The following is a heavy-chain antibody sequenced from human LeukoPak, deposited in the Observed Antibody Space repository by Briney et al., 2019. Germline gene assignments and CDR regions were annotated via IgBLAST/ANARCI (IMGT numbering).Heavy chain of an antibody. J-gene: IGHJ4*02. Sequence: SQTLSLTCTVSGGSISSGGYYWSWIRQRPGKGLEWIGYIYYSGSTYYTPSLKSRVTISLDTSKNQFSLKLRPVTAADTAVYYCARGVIAGGEADYWGQGTLVTVSS. CDR3: ARGVIAGGEADY. CDR2: IYYSGST. D-gene: IGHD2/OR15-2a*01. CDR1: GGSISSGGYY. V-gene: IGHV4-31*03.